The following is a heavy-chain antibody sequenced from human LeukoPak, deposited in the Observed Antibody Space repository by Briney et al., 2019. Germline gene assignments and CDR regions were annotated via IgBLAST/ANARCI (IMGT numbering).Heavy chain of an antibody. J-gene: IGHJ4*02. CDR3: ARGLSWFGERGYFDY. V-gene: IGHV1-18*04. CDR2: ISAYNGNT. Sequence: ASVKVSCKASGYTFTSYYMHWVRQAPGQGLEWMGWISAYNGNTNYAQKLQGRVTMTTDTSTSTAYMELRSLRSDDTAVYYCARGLSWFGERGYFDYWGQGTLVTVSS. D-gene: IGHD3-10*01. CDR1: GYTFTSYY.